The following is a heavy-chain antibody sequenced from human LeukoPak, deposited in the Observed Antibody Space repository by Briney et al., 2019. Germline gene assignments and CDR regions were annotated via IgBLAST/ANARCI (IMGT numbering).Heavy chain of an antibody. J-gene: IGHJ5*02. V-gene: IGHV3-21*01. CDR1: GFSFSNSD. CDR3: ASRGVVATKGKGGFDP. CDR2: ITSGGSHL. Sequence: PGGSLRVSCAASGFSFSNSDMNWVRQPPGKGLEWVASITSGGSHLYYADSVKGRFTISRDNTKNVLFLQMNSLRAEDTAVYYCASRGVVATKGKGGFDPWGQGTLVTVSS. D-gene: IGHD5-12*01.